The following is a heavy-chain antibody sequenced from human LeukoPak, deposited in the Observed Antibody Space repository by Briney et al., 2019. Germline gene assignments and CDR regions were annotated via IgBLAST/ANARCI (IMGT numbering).Heavy chain of an antibody. D-gene: IGHD6-19*01. J-gene: IGHJ5*02. Sequence: SETLSLTCTVSGGSISSYYWSWIRQPPGKGLEWIGYIYYSGSTNYNPSLKSRVTISVDTSKDQFSLKLSSVTAADTAVFYCARNVRKRGIAVAGTPGWFDPWGQGTLVTVSS. CDR3: ARNVRKRGIAVAGTPGWFDP. CDR1: GGSISSYY. CDR2: IYYSGST. V-gene: IGHV4-59*01.